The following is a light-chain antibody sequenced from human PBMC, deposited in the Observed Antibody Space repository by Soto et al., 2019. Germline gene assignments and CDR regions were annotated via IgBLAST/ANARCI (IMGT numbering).Light chain of an antibody. V-gene: IGKV3-15*01. Sequence: VMTQSPDTLSVSPGERAALSCRASQSVSSNLAWYQQKPGQAPRLLIHDASTRATAVPARFTASGSGTEFTLTISSLQSEDFAVYYCQQYNNWPRTFGQGTKVDIK. J-gene: IGKJ1*01. CDR3: QQYNNWPRT. CDR2: DAS. CDR1: QSVSSN.